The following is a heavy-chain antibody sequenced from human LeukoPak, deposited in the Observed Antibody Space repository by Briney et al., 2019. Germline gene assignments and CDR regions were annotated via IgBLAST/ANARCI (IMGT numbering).Heavy chain of an antibody. CDR1: GGSFSNYS. V-gene: IGHV4-34*01. Sequence: SETLSLTCAVYGGSFSNYSWSWIRQPPGKGLEWIGEINDSGRTNYNPSLMSRVTVSVDTSKNQFSLRLTSVTATDTAVYYCARRWNYGRNYYIDVWGKGATVSVSS. J-gene: IGHJ6*03. D-gene: IGHD1-7*01. CDR3: ARRWNYGRNYYIDV. CDR2: INDSGRT.